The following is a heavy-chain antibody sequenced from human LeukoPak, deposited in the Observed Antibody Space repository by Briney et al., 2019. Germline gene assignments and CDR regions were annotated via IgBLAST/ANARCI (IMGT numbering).Heavy chain of an antibody. Sequence: PSETLSLTCTVSGGSISSYYWSWIRQPPGKGLEWIGYIFDSGSTNYNPSLKSRVTISVDTSKCQFSLRLSSVTAADTAVYYCARHRSGSSWFAPWGQGTLVTVSS. CDR3: ARHRSGSSWFAP. CDR2: IFDSGST. V-gene: IGHV4-59*08. CDR1: GGSISSYY. D-gene: IGHD6-19*01. J-gene: IGHJ5*02.